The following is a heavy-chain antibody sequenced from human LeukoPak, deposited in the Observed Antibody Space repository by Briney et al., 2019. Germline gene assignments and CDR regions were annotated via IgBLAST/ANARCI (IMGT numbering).Heavy chain of an antibody. J-gene: IGHJ4*02. CDR3: ARWSGIVATSPLYYFDY. Sequence: PSETLSLTCAVYGGSFSGYYWSWIRQPPGKGLEWIGEINHSGSTNYNPSLKSRVTISVDTSKNQFSLKLSSVTAADTAVYYCARWSGIVATSPLYYFDYWGQGTLVTVSS. CDR2: INHSGST. CDR1: GGSFSGYY. D-gene: IGHD5-12*01. V-gene: IGHV4-34*01.